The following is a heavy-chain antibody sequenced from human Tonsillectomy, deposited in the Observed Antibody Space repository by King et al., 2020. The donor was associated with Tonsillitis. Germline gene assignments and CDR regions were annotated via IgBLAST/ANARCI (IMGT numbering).Heavy chain of an antibody. V-gene: IGHV3-21*06. Sequence: VQLVESGGGLVKPGGSLRLSCADSGFMFSTYNMNLGRPAPGTGLGGVSRIVGRGDLVYYAHSLKGRVTISRDKAQNSLYLQMGSQGVEDTAVYYCARSSMDLAADAFDIWGQGTMVTVSS. CDR3: ARSSMDLAADAFDI. J-gene: IGHJ3*02. D-gene: IGHD2-2*01. CDR1: GFMFSTYN. CDR2: IVGRGDLV.